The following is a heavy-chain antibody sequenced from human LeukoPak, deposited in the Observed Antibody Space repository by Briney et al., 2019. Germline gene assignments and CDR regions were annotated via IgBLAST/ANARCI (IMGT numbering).Heavy chain of an antibody. V-gene: IGHV1-24*01. J-gene: IGHJ4*02. D-gene: IGHD6-19*01. CDR3: ATDSSGWYSFDY. Sequence: ASVKVSCKVSGYTLTELSMHWVRQAPGKGLEWMGGFDPEDGETIYAQKFQGRVTMTEDTSTDTAYMELSGLRSEDTAVYYCATDSSGWYSFDYWGQGTLVTVSS. CDR2: FDPEDGET. CDR1: GYTLTELS.